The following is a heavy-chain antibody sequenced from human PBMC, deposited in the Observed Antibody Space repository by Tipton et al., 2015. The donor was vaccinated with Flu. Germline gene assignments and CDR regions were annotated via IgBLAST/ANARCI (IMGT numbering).Heavy chain of an antibody. Sequence: QVQLVQSGPEVKKPGASVKVSCKASGYTFTSYYMHWVRQAPGQGLEWMGIINPSGGSTSYAQKFQGRVTMTRDTSTSTVYMELSSLRSGDTAVYYCARLAPYCSGGSCYSWDYWGQGTLVTVSS. CDR1: GYTFTSYY. CDR3: ARLAPYCSGGSCYSWDY. V-gene: IGHV1-46*01. J-gene: IGHJ4*02. CDR2: INPSGGST. D-gene: IGHD2-15*01.